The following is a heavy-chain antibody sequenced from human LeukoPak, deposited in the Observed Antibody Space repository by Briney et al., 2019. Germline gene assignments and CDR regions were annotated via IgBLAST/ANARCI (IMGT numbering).Heavy chain of an antibody. CDR2: IYYSGST. CDR3: ARVALGYSPSAHWFDP. Sequence: SETLSLTCTVSGGSISSGDYYWSWIRQPPGKGLEWIGYIYYSGSTNYNPSLKSRVTISVDTSKNQFSLKLSSVAAADTAVYYCARVALGYSPSAHWFDPWGQGTLVTVSS. J-gene: IGHJ5*02. CDR1: GGSISSGDYY. V-gene: IGHV4-61*08. D-gene: IGHD6-13*01.